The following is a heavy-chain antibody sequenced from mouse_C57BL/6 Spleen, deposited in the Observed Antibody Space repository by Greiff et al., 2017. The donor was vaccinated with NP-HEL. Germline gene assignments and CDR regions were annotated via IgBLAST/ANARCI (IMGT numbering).Heavy chain of an antibody. V-gene: IGHV1-69*01. Sequence: QVQLQQPGAELVMPGASVKLSCKASGYTFTSYWMHWVKQRPGQGLEWIGEIDPSDSYTNYNQKFKGKSTLTVDKSSSTAYMQLSSLTSEDSAVYYCATLWYFEVWGTGTTVTVSS. CDR2: IDPSDSYT. J-gene: IGHJ1*03. CDR1: GYTFTSYW. CDR3: ATLWYFEV.